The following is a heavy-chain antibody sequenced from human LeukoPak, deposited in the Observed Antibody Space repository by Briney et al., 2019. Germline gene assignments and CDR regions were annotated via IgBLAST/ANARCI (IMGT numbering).Heavy chain of an antibody. Sequence: SETLSLTCTVSGDSLSTLSYYWGWLRQPPGKGLEWIGSIYYAVGTYYNPSLKSRVTISVDTSKNQFSLKLSSVTAADTAVYYCARSPLGTVTDYFDYWGQGTLVTVSS. CDR2: IYYAVGT. CDR3: ARSPLGTVTDYFDY. V-gene: IGHV4-39*07. D-gene: IGHD7-27*01. CDR1: GDSLSTLSYY. J-gene: IGHJ4*02.